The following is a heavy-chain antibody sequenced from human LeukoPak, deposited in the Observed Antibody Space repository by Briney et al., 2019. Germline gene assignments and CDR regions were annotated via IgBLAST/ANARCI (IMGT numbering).Heavy chain of an antibody. CDR3: AKDIDWLAFED. D-gene: IGHD6-19*01. Sequence: GGSLRLSCAASGFTFSSYAMSWVRQAPGKGLEWVSAISGSGGSTYYADSVKGRFTISRDNSKNTLYLQMNSLRVEDTALYYCAKDIDWLAFEDWGQGTLVTVSS. CDR2: ISGSGGST. CDR1: GFTFSSYA. J-gene: IGHJ4*02. V-gene: IGHV3-23*01.